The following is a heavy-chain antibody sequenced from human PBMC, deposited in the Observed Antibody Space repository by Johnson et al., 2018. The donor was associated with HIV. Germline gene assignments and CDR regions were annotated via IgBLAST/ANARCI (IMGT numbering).Heavy chain of an antibody. D-gene: IGHD3-16*01. Sequence: VQLVESGGGLVRPGGSLRLSCAVSGITVSSNYMSWVRQAPGKGLEWVSVIYSGGSTNYADSVKGRFTISRDNSRNTLYLQTNSLRAEDTAVYYCAKHLSTLVDAFDIWGQGTMVTVSS. CDR3: AKHLSTLVDAFDI. V-gene: IGHV3-66*04. CDR2: IYSGGST. J-gene: IGHJ3*02. CDR1: GITVSSNY.